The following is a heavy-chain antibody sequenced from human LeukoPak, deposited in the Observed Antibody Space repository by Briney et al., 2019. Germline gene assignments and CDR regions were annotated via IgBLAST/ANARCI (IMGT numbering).Heavy chain of an antibody. J-gene: IGHJ4*02. D-gene: IGHD1-26*01. CDR2: ISYDGSNK. Sequence: HSGGSLRLSCAASGFTFSSYGMHWVRQAPGKGLEWVAVISYDGSNKYYADSVKGRFTISRDNSKNTLYLQMNSLRAEDTAVYYCAKDRGSGSYYAAFDYWGQGTLVTVSS. V-gene: IGHV3-30*18. CDR3: AKDRGSGSYYAAFDY. CDR1: GFTFSSYG.